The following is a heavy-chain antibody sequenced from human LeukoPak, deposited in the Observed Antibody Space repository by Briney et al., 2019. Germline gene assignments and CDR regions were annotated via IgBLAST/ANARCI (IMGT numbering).Heavy chain of an antibody. CDR2: ISAYNDNT. CDR1: GYTFTSYG. V-gene: IGHV1-18*01. CDR3: ARGCRSYYGSGSCLSY. D-gene: IGHD3-10*01. Sequence: GSVKVSCTASGYTFTSYGISWVRQAPGQGLEWMGWISAYNDNTNYAQKLQGRVTMTTDTSTSTAYMELRSLRSDDTAVYYCARGCRSYYGSGSCLSYWGQGTLVTVSS. J-gene: IGHJ4*02.